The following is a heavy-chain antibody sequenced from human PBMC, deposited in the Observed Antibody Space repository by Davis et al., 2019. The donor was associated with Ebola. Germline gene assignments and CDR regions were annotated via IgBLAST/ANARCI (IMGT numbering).Heavy chain of an antibody. CDR2: VGLGTDT. Sequence: GESLKISCAASGFIFRSYVMSWVRQAPGKGLEWVSTVGLGTDTYYADSVKGRFTISRDNSKNTLYLQMNGLRVEDTAIYYCAKDTSNIWFDIWGQGTNVTVSS. J-gene: IGHJ3*02. CDR3: AKDTSNIWFDI. D-gene: IGHD1-26*01. CDR1: GFIFRSYV. V-gene: IGHV3-23*01.